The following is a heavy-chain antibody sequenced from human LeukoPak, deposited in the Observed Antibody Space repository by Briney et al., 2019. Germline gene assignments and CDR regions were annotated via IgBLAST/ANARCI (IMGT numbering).Heavy chain of an antibody. D-gene: IGHD6-19*01. J-gene: IGHJ4*02. CDR3: ANTGYSSAWSASGY. V-gene: IGHV3-23*01. Sequence: GGSLRLSCAASGSTFSSYAMSWVRQPPGKGLEWVSTISGSGRTTYYAASVKGRFSISRDNSKNTLFLQMDSLRAEDTAVYHCANTGYSSAWSASGYWGQGTLVTVSS. CDR1: GSTFSSYA. CDR2: ISGSGRTT.